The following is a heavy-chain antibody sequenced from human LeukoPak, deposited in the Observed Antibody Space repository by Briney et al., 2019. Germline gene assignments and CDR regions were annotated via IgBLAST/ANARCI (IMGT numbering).Heavy chain of an antibody. CDR1: GDSISSGGYY. CDR2: ICHSGTT. V-gene: IGHV4-31*03. J-gene: IGHJ3*02. D-gene: IGHD1-26*01. CDR3: ARGGARIFDI. Sequence: PSQTLSLTCNVSGDSISSGGYYWNWIRQYPGKGLEWIGHICHSGTTFYNPSLKSRVTMSVDTSKNQFSLKMSSVTAADTAVFYCARGGARIFDIWGQGTLVTVSS.